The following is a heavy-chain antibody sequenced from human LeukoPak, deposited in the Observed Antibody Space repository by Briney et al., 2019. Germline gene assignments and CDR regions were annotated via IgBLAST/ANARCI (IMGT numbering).Heavy chain of an antibody. CDR3: APPPRYCSTSCYNYYYYYMDV. J-gene: IGHJ6*03. V-gene: IGHV1-69*01. D-gene: IGHD2-2*02. CDR2: IIPIFGTA. Sequence: SVKVSCKASGGTFSSYAISWVRQAPGQGLEWMGGIIPIFGTANYAQKFQGRVTITAGESTSTAYMELSSLRSEDTAVYYCAPPPRYCSTSCYNYYYYYMDVWGKGTTVTVSS. CDR1: GGTFSSYA.